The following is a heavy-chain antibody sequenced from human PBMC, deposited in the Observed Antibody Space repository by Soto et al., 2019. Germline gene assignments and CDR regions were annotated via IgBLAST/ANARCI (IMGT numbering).Heavy chain of an antibody. CDR1: GYTFTSYY. J-gene: IGHJ4*02. V-gene: IGHV1-46*01. CDR2: INPSGGST. Sequence: AASVEVSCKXSGYTFTSYYMHWVRQAPGQGLEWMGIINPSGGSTSYAQKFQGRVTMTRDTSTSTVYMELSSLRSEDTAVYYCARDQYSGSYSSRFDYWGQGTLVTVSS. CDR3: ARDQYSGSYSSRFDY. D-gene: IGHD1-26*01.